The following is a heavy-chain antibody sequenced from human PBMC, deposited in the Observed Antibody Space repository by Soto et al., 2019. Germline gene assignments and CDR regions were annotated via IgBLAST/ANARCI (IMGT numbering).Heavy chain of an antibody. CDR1: GGSFSGYY. CDR3: AGGTDGDPHLPAGAFDI. V-gene: IGHV4-34*01. J-gene: IGHJ3*02. CDR2: INHSGST. Sequence: SETLSLTCAVYGGSFSGYYWSWIRQPPGKGLEWIGEINHSGSTNYNPSLKSRVTISVDTSKNQFSLKLSSVTAADTAVYYCAGGTDGDPHLPAGAFDIWGQGTMVTVSS. D-gene: IGHD3-16*01.